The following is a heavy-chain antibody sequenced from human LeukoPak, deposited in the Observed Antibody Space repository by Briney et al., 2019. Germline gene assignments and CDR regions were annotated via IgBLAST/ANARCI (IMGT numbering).Heavy chain of an antibody. CDR2: IYYSGST. CDR3: ARNNGLVRYYDSSGYVDWFDP. V-gene: IGHV4-39*07. CDR1: GGSISSSSYY. Sequence: SETLSLTCTVSGGSISSSSYYWGWIRQPPGKGLEWIGSIYYSGSTYYNPSLKSRVTISVDTSKNQFSLKLSSVTAADTAVYYCARNNGLVRYYDSSGYVDWFDPWGQGTLVTVSS. J-gene: IGHJ5*02. D-gene: IGHD3-22*01.